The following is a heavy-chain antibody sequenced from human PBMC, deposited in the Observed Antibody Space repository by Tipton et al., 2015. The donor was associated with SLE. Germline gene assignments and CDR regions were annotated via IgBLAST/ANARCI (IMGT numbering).Heavy chain of an antibody. Sequence: TLSLTCTVSGGSISSHYWSWIRQPPGKGLEWIGYIYYSGSTNYNPSLKSRVTISVDTSKNQFSLKLSSVTAADTAVYYCARAMVRGVTDYWGQGTLVTVSS. CDR2: IYYSGST. CDR1: GGSISSHY. V-gene: IGHV4-59*11. CDR3: ARAMVRGVTDY. D-gene: IGHD3-10*01. J-gene: IGHJ4*02.